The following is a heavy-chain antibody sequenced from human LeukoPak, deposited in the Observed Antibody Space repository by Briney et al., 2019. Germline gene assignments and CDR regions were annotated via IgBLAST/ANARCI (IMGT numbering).Heavy chain of an antibody. D-gene: IGHD2-8*02. CDR3: ARSRGWWALDY. V-gene: IGHV4-39*07. J-gene: IGHJ4*02. CDR1: GVSIASYS. CDR2: IDSYGTT. Sequence: SETLSLTRAVSGVSIASYSCHWIRQSPGKGLEDVAAIDSYGTTYYNPSLRSRLNIAVDPSKNQCSLRLNSVTAADTAVYYCARSRGWWALDYWGPGTLVAVSS.